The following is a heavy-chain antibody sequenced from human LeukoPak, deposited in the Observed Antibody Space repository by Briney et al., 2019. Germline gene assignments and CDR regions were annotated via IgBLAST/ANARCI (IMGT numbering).Heavy chain of an antibody. Sequence: PSETLSLTCTVSGGSISSGDYYWSWIRQPPGKGLEWVANVNQDGSEKYYVDSVKGRFTISRDNAKNSLYLQMNSLRAEDTAVYYCLGSNIASLWGQGTLVTVSS. V-gene: IGHV3-7*01. CDR3: LGSNIASL. CDR2: VNQDGSEK. J-gene: IGHJ4*02. CDR1: GGSISSGDYY. D-gene: IGHD6-13*01.